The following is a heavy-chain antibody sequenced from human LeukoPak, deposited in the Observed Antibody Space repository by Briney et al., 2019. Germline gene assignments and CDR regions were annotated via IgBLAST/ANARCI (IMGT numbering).Heavy chain of an antibody. J-gene: IGHJ4*02. CDR2: IIPIFGTA. Sequence: SVKVSCKASGGTFSSYAISWVRQAPGQGLEWMGRIIPIFGTANYAQKFQGRVTITTDESTSTAYMELSSLRSEDTAVYSCAREDMYYYDSSGYYYFDYWGQGTLVTVSS. D-gene: IGHD3-22*01. CDR3: AREDMYYYDSSGYYYFDY. V-gene: IGHV1-69*05. CDR1: GGTFSSYA.